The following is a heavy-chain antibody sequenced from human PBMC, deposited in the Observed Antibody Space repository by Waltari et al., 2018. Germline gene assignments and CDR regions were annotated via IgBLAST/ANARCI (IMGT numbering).Heavy chain of an antibody. D-gene: IGHD1-7*01. Sequence: QVQLQESGPGLVKPTHTLSLTSTVSGEPISDDVSRWTYWTWIRQSAGKGLEWIGHIYSSGAVDYNPSLRSRVIISLDTPKSHFTLKLTSVTAADTAVYYCANRGVGNYFKYFRLWSPGTLVTVSS. J-gene: IGHJ1*01. CDR3: ANRGVGNYFKYFRL. CDR2: IYSSGAV. CDR1: GEPISDDVSRWTY. V-gene: IGHV4-61*02.